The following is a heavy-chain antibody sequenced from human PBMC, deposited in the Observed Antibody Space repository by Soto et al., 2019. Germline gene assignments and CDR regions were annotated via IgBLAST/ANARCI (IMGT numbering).Heavy chain of an antibody. Sequence: PSESLSLASAVYGGSSSGYYWSWVRHPAGKGLAWKGEIKHGGITNNNPPAKSRVTISVDTSKNQFSLKLSSVTAADTAVYYCARLKERVATIRTYYYGMDDWGQGTTVTVSS. CDR1: GGSSSGYY. J-gene: IGHJ6*02. CDR3: ARLKERVATIRTYYYGMDD. CDR2: IKHGGIT. V-gene: IGHV4-34*01. D-gene: IGHD5-12*01.